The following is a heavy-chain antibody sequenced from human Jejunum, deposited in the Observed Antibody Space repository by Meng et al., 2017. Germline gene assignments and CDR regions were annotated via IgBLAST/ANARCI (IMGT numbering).Heavy chain of an antibody. D-gene: IGHD3/OR15-3a*01. CDR2: INSDESTT. CDR1: GFTFSSSW. CDR3: ARARARTRSIIDC. Sequence: GGSLRLSCVASGFTFSSSWMHWVRQAPGKGLGWVSRINSDESTTSYADTVKGRFTISRDNSKNTLYLQMDSLRAGDTAVYYCARARARTRSIIDCWGQGTLVTVSS. J-gene: IGHJ4*02. V-gene: IGHV3-74*01.